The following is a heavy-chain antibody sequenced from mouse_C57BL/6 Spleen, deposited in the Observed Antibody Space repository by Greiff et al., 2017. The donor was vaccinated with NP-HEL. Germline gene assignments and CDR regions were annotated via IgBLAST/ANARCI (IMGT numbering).Heavy chain of an antibody. Sequence: EVQLVESGGGLVKPGGSLKLSCAASGFTFSSYAMSWVRQTPEKRLEWVATISDGGSYTYYPDNVKGRFTISRDNAKNNLYLQMSHLKSEDTAMYYCARDDYDVSFAYWGQGTLVTVSA. J-gene: IGHJ3*01. D-gene: IGHD2-4*01. CDR3: ARDDYDVSFAY. V-gene: IGHV5-4*01. CDR1: GFTFSSYA. CDR2: ISDGGSYT.